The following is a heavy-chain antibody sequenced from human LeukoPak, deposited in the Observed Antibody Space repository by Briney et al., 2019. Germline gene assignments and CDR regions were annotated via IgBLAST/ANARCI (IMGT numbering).Heavy chain of an antibody. CDR2: RYHSGGT. V-gene: IGHV4-4*02. Sequence: SETLSLTCAVSGGSINSPKSWSWVRQPPGKGLEWIGDRYHSGGTNYNPSLKSRVTISVDTSKNQFSLELNSVTAADTAVYYCGAYRTLDDAFDIWGQGTLVTVSS. CDR1: GGSINSPKS. D-gene: IGHD3-16*01. CDR3: GAYRTLDDAFDI. J-gene: IGHJ3*02.